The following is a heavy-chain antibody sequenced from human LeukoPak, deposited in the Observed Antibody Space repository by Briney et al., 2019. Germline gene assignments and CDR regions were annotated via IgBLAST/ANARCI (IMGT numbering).Heavy chain of an antibody. CDR2: ISSSSDYI. Sequence: PGGSLRLSCAASGFTFSSYSMNWVRQAPGKGLEWVSSISSSSDYIYYADSVKGRFTISRDNAKNSLYLQMGSLRAEDTAVYYCARDVRNGYNPEWFDPWGQGTLVTVSS. CDR3: ARDVRNGYNPEWFDP. V-gene: IGHV3-21*01. CDR1: GFTFSSYS. D-gene: IGHD5-24*01. J-gene: IGHJ5*02.